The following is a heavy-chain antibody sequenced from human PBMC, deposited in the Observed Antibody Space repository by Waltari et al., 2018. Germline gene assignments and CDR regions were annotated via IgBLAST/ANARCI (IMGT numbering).Heavy chain of an antibody. CDR2: SSNSGDT. D-gene: IGHD3-3*02. CDR3: AGRGAKMFSI. Sequence: QVQLQESGPGLVQPSQTLSLTCSVSGFSLSSGSSYWGWIRQHPGKGLEWMGYSSNSGDTDYSPSLSSRLTLSVDTSKNQFSLKLNSVTAADTGVYFCAGRGAKMFSIWGRGTLVTVSS. V-gene: IGHV4-31*02. J-gene: IGHJ4*02. CDR1: GFSLSSGSSY.